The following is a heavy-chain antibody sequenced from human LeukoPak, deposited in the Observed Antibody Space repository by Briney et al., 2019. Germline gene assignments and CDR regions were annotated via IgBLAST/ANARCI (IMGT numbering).Heavy chain of an antibody. CDR1: GYTFTSYG. V-gene: IGHV1-18*01. Sequence: ASVKVSCKASGYTFTSYGISWVRQAPGQGLEWMGRISAYNGNTNYAQKLQGRVTMTTDTSTSTAYMELRSLRSDDTAVYYCARVPYYYDSSGYYRMTPADYWGQGTLVTVSS. CDR3: ARVPYYYDSSGYYRMTPADY. J-gene: IGHJ4*02. D-gene: IGHD3-22*01. CDR2: ISAYNGNT.